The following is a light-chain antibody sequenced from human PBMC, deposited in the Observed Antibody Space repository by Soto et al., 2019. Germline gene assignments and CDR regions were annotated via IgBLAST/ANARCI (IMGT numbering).Light chain of an antibody. V-gene: IGKV1-39*01. CDR3: QQGYSAPIT. J-gene: IGKJ5*01. Sequence: DIQMTQSPSSLSASVGDRVTIICRASQSISSYLNWYQQKPGKAPKLLIYAASSLQSGVPSRFSGSGSGTDFTLTISSLQPEDFATYYCQQGYSAPITFGQGTRLEIK. CDR1: QSISSY. CDR2: AAS.